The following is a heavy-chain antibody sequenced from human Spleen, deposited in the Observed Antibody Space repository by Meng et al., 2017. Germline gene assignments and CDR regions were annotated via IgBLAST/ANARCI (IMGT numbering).Heavy chain of an antibody. V-gene: IGHV1-8*01. CDR3: ARGSYSSGWYERLLGLLPPDY. CDR2: MNPNSGNT. D-gene: IGHD6-19*01. J-gene: IGHJ4*02. CDR1: GYTFTSYD. Sequence: ASVKVSCKASGYTFTSYDINWVRQATGQGLEWMGWMNPNSGNTGYAQKFQGRVTMTRNTSISTAYMELSSLRSEDTAVYYCARGSYSSGWYERLLGLLPPDYWGQGTLVTVSS.